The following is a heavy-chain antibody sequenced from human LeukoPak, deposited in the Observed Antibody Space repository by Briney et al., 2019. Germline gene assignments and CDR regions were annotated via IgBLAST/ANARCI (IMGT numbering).Heavy chain of an antibody. CDR3: TRQAIVGGSYNYFDY. V-gene: IGHV3-49*04. D-gene: IGHD1-26*01. CDR1: GFTFGDYA. CDR2: IRSKAYGGTT. Sequence: PGGSLRLSCTASGFTFGDYAMSWVRQAPGKGLEWVGFIRSKAYGGTTEYAASVKGRFTISRDDSKSIAYLQMNSLKTEDTAVYYCTRQAIVGGSYNYFDYWGQGTLVTVSS. J-gene: IGHJ4*02.